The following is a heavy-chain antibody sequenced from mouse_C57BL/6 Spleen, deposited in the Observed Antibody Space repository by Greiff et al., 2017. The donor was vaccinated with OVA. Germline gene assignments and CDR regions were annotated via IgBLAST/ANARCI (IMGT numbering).Heavy chain of an antibody. J-gene: IGHJ3*01. CDR1: GYTFTSYW. CDR3: ATYYGSSYDWFAY. CDR2: IHPSDSDT. Sequence: VQLQQPGAELVKPGASVKVSCKASGYTFTSYWMHWVKQRPGQGLEWIGRIHPSDSDTNYNQKFKGKATLTVDKSSSTAYMQLSSLTSEDSAVYYCATYYGSSYDWFAYWGQGTLVTVSA. V-gene: IGHV1-74*01. D-gene: IGHD1-1*01.